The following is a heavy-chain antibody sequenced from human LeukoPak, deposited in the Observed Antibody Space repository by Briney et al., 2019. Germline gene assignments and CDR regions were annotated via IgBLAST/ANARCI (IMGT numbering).Heavy chain of an antibody. V-gene: IGHV3-7*01. D-gene: IGHD2-8*01. J-gene: IGHJ4*02. CDR1: GFTFSNYW. CDR2: IKQDGSEK. Sequence: GGSLRLSCAASGFTFSNYWMTWVCQAPGKGLEWVANIKQDGSEKYYVDSVKGRFSVSRDNARNSLYLQMNSLRSEDTAVYYCVRYNNGLDYWGQGTLVTVSS. CDR3: VRYNNGLDY.